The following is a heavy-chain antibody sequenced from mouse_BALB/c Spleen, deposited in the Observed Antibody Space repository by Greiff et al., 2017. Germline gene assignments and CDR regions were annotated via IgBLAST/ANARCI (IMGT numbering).Heavy chain of an antibody. J-gene: IGHJ4*01. CDR1: GDSITSGY. Sequence: EVKVVESGPSLVKPSQTLSLTCSVTGDSITSGYWNWIRKFPGNKLEYMGYISYSGSTYYNPSLKSRISITRDTSKNQYYLQLNSVTTEDTATYYCARYLSYDGYYGNAMDYWGQGTSVTVSS. CDR3: ARYLSYDGYYGNAMDY. V-gene: IGHV3-8*02. CDR2: ISYSGST. D-gene: IGHD2-3*01.